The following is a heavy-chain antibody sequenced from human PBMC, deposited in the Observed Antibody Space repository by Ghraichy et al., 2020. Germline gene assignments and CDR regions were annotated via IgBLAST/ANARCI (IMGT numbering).Heavy chain of an antibody. V-gene: IGHV3-23*01. Sequence: GGSLRLSCAASGFTFSDYVMNWVRQVPGKGLEWVSGISGSSGRTYYADSVKGRFTISRDNSKNTLYLQMNTLRVEDTATFFCARNEEWLVESPRAFDIWGQGTMVTVSS. CDR3: ARNEEWLVESPRAFDI. D-gene: IGHD3-10*01. CDR2: ISGSSGRT. J-gene: IGHJ3*02. CDR1: GFTFSDYV.